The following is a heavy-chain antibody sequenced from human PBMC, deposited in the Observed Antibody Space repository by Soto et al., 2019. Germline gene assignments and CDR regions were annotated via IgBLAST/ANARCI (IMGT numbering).Heavy chain of an antibody. D-gene: IGHD6-6*01. CDR1: GYTFTDYF. Sequence: ASVKVSCKASGYTFTDYFLHWVRQAPGQGLEWMGWINPHSGGTNYAQKFQGRVTMTRDTSISTAYMELSRLRSDDTAVYYCARFRSSSSLYFDYWGQGTLVTVSS. CDR3: ARFRSSSSLYFDY. V-gene: IGHV1-2*02. CDR2: INPHSGGT. J-gene: IGHJ4*02.